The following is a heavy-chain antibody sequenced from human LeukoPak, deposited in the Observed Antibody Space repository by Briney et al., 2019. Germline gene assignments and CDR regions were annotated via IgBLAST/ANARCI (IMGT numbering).Heavy chain of an antibody. V-gene: IGHV4-30-4*08. CDR1: GGSISSGDYY. CDR3: ARVLTQDRTGTISDATDY. D-gene: IGHD1-1*01. CDR2: IYYSGST. Sequence: SQTLSLTCTVSGGSISSGDYYWSWIRQPPGKSLEWIGYIYYSGSTYYSPSLKSRVTISVDTSKNQFSLKLSSVTAADTAVYYCARVLTQDRTGTISDATDYWGQGTLVTVSS. J-gene: IGHJ4*02.